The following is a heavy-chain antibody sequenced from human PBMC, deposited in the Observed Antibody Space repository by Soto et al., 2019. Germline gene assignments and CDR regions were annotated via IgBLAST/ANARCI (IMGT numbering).Heavy chain of an antibody. D-gene: IGHD1-20*01. CDR1: GFTFSSYE. Sequence: GGSLRLSCAASGFTFSSYEMNWVRQAPGKGLEWVSYISSSGSTIYYADSVKGRFTISRDNAKNSLYLQMNSLRAEDTAVYYCARDAARYNWNVRFDYWGQGTLVTVSS. CDR2: ISSSGSTI. CDR3: ARDAARYNWNVRFDY. V-gene: IGHV3-48*03. J-gene: IGHJ4*02.